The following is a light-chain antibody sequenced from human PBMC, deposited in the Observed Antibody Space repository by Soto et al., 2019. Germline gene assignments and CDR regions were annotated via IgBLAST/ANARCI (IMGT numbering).Light chain of an antibody. Sequence: QSVLTQPPSASASPGQSVTISCTGSSSDVGAYNYVSWYQQQPGKAPKLMIYEVSNRPSGVSNRFSGSKSGNTASLTISGLQAEDEADYYCSSYTSSSTLVFGTGTKVTVL. CDR3: SSYTSSSTLV. CDR1: SSDVGAYNY. J-gene: IGLJ1*01. V-gene: IGLV2-14*01. CDR2: EVS.